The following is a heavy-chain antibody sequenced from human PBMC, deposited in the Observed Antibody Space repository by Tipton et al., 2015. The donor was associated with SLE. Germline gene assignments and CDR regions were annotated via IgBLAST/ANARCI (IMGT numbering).Heavy chain of an antibody. CDR3: ARGDSGYDSTAFDI. CDR1: GGSISSSSYY. V-gene: IGHV4-39*07. CDR2: INHSGGT. D-gene: IGHD5-12*01. Sequence: LRLSCTVSGGSISSSSYYWSWIRQPPGKGLEWIGEINHSGGTNYNPSLKSRVTISVDTSKNQFSLKLSSVTAADTAVYYCARGDSGYDSTAFDIWGQGTMVTVSS. J-gene: IGHJ3*02.